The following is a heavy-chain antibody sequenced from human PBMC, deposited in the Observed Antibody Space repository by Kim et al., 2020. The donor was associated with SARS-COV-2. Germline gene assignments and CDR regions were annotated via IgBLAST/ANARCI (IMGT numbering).Heavy chain of an antibody. Sequence: SETLSLTCTVSGGSISSYYWSWIRQPPGKGLEWIGYIYYSGSTNYNPSLKSRVTISVDTSKNQFSLKLSSVTAADTAVYYCARVRAAQLLSPYNWFDPWGQGTLVTVSS. CDR2: IYYSGST. J-gene: IGHJ5*02. V-gene: IGHV4-59*01. D-gene: IGHD2-2*01. CDR1: GGSISSYY. CDR3: ARVRAAQLLSPYNWFDP.